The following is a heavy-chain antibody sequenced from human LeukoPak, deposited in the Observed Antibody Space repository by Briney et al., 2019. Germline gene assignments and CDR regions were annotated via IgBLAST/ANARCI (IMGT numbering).Heavy chain of an antibody. V-gene: IGHV5-51*01. Sequence: KPGESLKISCKGSGYSFTNYWIGWVRQMPGKGLEWMGIIYPGDSHTRYSPSFQGQVTISADKSISTAYLQWSSLKASDTAMYYCARHREGQVGATTSFLDSWGQGTLVTVSS. D-gene: IGHD1-26*01. CDR1: GYSFTNYW. CDR2: IYPGDSHT. J-gene: IGHJ4*02. CDR3: ARHREGQVGATTSFLDS.